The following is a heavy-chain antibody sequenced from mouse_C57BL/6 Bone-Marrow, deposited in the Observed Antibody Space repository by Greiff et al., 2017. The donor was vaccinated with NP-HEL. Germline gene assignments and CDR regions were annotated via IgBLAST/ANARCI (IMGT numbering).Heavy chain of an antibody. Sequence: VQLQQSGAELVKPGASVKISCKASGYAFSSYWMNWVKQRPGKGLEWNGQIYPGDGDTNYNGKFKGKATLTADKSSSTAYMQLSSLTSEDSAVYFCARFHDGYYRYYFDYWGQGTTLTVSS. CDR2: IYPGDGDT. V-gene: IGHV1-80*01. D-gene: IGHD2-3*01. CDR1: GYAFSSYW. J-gene: IGHJ2*01. CDR3: ARFHDGYYRYYFDY.